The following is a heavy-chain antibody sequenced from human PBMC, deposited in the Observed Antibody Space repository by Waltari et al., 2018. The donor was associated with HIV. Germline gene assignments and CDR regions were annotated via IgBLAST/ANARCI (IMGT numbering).Heavy chain of an antibody. Sequence: EVRLVESGGGLVQPGGSLSLSCAASGFTFSSYWMQWVRQVPGKGLVWVSRIDSDGTDTNYADSVKGRFTISRDNANNTLYLQMNSLRAEDRAVYYCARGSWPRGSSGSYIDYWGQGTLVTVSS. J-gene: IGHJ4*02. CDR1: GFTFSSYW. CDR3: ARGSWPRGSSGSYIDY. V-gene: IGHV3-74*02. D-gene: IGHD1-26*01. CDR2: IDSDGTDT.